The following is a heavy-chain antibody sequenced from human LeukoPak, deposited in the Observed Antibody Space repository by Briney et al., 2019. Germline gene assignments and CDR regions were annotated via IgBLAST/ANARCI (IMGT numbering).Heavy chain of an antibody. D-gene: IGHD3-16*01. J-gene: IGHJ4*02. V-gene: IGHV4-4*02. CDR1: GGSISSSNW. CDR3: ARGPKITFASKRIDY. Sequence: PSGTLSLTCAVSGGSISSSNWWSWVRQPPGKGLEWIGEINHSGSTNYNPSLKSRVTISVDTSKNQFSLKLSSVTAADTAVYYCARGPKITFASKRIDYWGQGTLVTVSS. CDR2: INHSGST.